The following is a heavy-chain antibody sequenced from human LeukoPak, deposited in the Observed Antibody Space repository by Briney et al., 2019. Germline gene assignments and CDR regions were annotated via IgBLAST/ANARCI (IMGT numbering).Heavy chain of an antibody. D-gene: IGHD3-10*01. J-gene: IGHJ4*02. CDR3: ASTRFDGSGSYYPY. Sequence: SQTLSLTCAISGDSVPSNSAAWNWIRQSPSRGLEWLGRTYYRSKWYNDYAVSVKSRITINPDTSKNQFSLKLSSVTAADTAVYYCASTRFDGSGSYYPYWGQGTLVTVSS. CDR2: TYYRSKWYN. CDR1: GDSVPSNSAA. V-gene: IGHV6-1*01.